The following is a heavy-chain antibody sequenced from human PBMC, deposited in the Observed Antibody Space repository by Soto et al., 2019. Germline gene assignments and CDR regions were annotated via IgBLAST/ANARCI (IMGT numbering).Heavy chain of an antibody. CDR3: ARRYGDYYGMDV. J-gene: IGHJ6*02. Sequence: ASVKVSCKASGYTFTTYAMHWVRQAPGQRLEWMGWINAGNGNTKYSQKFQGRVTITRDTSASTAYMELSSLRSEDTAVYYCARRYGDYYGMDVWGQGTTVTVSS. CDR2: INAGNGNT. V-gene: IGHV1-3*01. D-gene: IGHD4-17*01. CDR1: GYTFTTYA.